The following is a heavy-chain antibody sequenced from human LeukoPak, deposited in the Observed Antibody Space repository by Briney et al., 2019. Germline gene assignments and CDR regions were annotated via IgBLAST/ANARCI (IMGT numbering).Heavy chain of an antibody. D-gene: IGHD3-10*01. CDR1: GGSISSGSYY. Sequence: SETLSLTCTVSGGSISSGSYYWSWIRQPAGKGLEWIGRIYTSGSTNYNPSLKSRVTISVDTSKNQFSLKLSSVTAADTAVYYCASRKRITMVRGVRRYFDYWGQGTLVTVSS. CDR3: ASRKRITMVRGVRRYFDY. V-gene: IGHV4-61*02. J-gene: IGHJ4*02. CDR2: IYTSGST.